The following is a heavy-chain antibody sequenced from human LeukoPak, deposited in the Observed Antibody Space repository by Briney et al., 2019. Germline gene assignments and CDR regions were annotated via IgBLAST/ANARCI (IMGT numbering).Heavy chain of an antibody. CDR1: GCTFTGYY. V-gene: IGHV1-2*02. D-gene: IGHD4-17*01. CDR2: INPNSGGT. J-gene: IGHJ6*02. CDR3: ARAMTTVTSVNYYYYYGMDV. Sequence: ASVKVSCKASGCTFTGYYMHWVRQAPGQGLEWMGWINPNSGGTNYAQKFQGRVTMTRDTSISTAYMELSRLRSDDTAVYYCARAMTTVTSVNYYYYYGMDVWGQGTTVTVSS.